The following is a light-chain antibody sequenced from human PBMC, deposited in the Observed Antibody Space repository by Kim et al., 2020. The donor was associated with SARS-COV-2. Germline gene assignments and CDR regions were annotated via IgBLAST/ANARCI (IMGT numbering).Light chain of an antibody. CDR1: SLRSYY. Sequence: SSELTQDPAVSVPLGQTVSSTCQGDSLRSYYSSWYQQKPRQAPVLVIYGKNNRPPGIPDRFSGSSSGNTASLTITGAQAEDEADYYCNSRDSSGNHVVFGGGTKLTVL. V-gene: IGLV3-19*01. CDR3: NSRDSSGNHVV. J-gene: IGLJ2*01. CDR2: GKN.